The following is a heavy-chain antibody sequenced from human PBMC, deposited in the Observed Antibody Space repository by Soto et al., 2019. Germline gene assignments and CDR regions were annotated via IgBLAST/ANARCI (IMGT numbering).Heavy chain of an antibody. V-gene: IGHV1-18*04. D-gene: IGHD3-3*01. Sequence: QVQLVQSGAEVKKPGASVKVSCKASGYTFTSYGITWVRQAPGQGLEWMGWISPYNGNTNYVQKLQGRVTLTTDTSTSTAYMEVRGLRSDDTAVYYCARDQFDFWSGYSLGAFDIWGQGTLVTVSS. CDR3: ARDQFDFWSGYSLGAFDI. J-gene: IGHJ3*02. CDR1: GYTFTSYG. CDR2: ISPYNGNT.